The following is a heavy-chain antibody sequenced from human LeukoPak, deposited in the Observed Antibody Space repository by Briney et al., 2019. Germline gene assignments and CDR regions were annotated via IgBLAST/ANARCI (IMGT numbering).Heavy chain of an antibody. J-gene: IGHJ4*02. CDR3: ASDSGAAAQHFDY. Sequence: PGGSLRLSCAASRFSFSRYWMSSVRQAPGKGLEWVASINQDGSEKYFAYSVEGRFTISRDNAKNSLYLQMNSLRAEDTAVYYCASDSGAAAQHFDYWGQGTLVTVSS. V-gene: IGHV3-7*04. CDR1: RFSFSRYW. D-gene: IGHD6-13*01. CDR2: INQDGSEK.